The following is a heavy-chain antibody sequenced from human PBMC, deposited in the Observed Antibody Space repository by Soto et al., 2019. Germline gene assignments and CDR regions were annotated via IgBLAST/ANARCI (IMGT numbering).Heavy chain of an antibody. Sequence: GGSLRLSCAASGFTFSSYGMHWVRQTPDKGLEWVAVISHDGNQKYYADFAKGRFTISRDNARNTLHLQMNSLRPEDTAFFYCVKATLPTAIKFGVDSWGQGTLVTV. V-gene: IGHV3-30*18. J-gene: IGHJ5*01. CDR2: ISHDGNQK. D-gene: IGHD2-2*01. CDR1: GFTFSSYG. CDR3: VKATLPTAIKFGVDS.